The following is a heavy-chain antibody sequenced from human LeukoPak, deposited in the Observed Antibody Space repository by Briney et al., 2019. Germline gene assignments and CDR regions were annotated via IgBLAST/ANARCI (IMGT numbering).Heavy chain of an antibody. V-gene: IGHV4-39*01. CDR1: SASISSSPYY. CDR2: IFYSGTA. CDR3: ARRVDFSRFDP. J-gene: IGHJ5*02. Sequence: PSETLSLTCTVSSASISSSPYYWGWIRQPPGKGLEWIGSIFYSGTAYYNPSLKSRVTISVDTSKNQFSLRVSSVTAADTAVYYCARRVDFSRFDPWGQGTLVTVSS. D-gene: IGHD3-3*01.